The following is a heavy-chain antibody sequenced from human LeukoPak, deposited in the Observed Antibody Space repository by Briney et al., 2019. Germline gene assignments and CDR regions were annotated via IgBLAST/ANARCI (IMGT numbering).Heavy chain of an antibody. CDR3: ASFLGYCTNGVCYSWFDP. Sequence: SETLSLTCAVSGGSISSGGYSWSWIRQPPGKGLEWIGYIYHSGSTYYNPSLKSRVTISVDRSKNQFSLKLSSVTAADTAVYYCASFLGYCTNGVCYSWFDPWGQGTLVTVSS. CDR2: IYHSGST. V-gene: IGHV4-30-2*02. D-gene: IGHD2-8*01. CDR1: GGSISSGGYS. J-gene: IGHJ5*02.